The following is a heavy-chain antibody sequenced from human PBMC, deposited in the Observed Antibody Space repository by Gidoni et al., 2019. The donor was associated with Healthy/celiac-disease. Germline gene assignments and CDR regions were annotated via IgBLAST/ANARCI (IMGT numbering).Heavy chain of an antibody. CDR1: GFTFSSYA. D-gene: IGHD3-10*01. CDR3: ARGNYYYGSGSYRQPFDY. V-gene: IGHV3-30-3*01. J-gene: IGHJ4*02. Sequence: QVQLVESGGGVVQPGRSLRLSCAASGFTFSSYAMHWVRQAPGKGLEWVAVISYDGSNKYYADSVKGRFTISRDNSKNTLYLQMNSLRAEDTAVYYCARGNYYYGSGSYRQPFDYWGQGTLVTVSS. CDR2: ISYDGSNK.